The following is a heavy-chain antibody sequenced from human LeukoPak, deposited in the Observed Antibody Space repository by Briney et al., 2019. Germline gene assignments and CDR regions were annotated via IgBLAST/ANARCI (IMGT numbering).Heavy chain of an antibody. J-gene: IGHJ4*02. Sequence: QPGGSRRLSCVASGIPFRCSSMHWVRQAPRKGLEWLAFIRFDGSTKYYAESVKGRFTVSRDNSKSTLYLQMNSLRAEDTAVYYCAQPDFWGQGTLVTVSS. V-gene: IGHV3-30*02. CDR3: AQPDF. CDR1: GIPFRCSS. CDR2: IRFDGSTK.